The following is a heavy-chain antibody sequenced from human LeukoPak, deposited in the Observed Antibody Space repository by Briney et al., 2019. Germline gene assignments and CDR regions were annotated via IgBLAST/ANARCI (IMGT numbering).Heavy chain of an antibody. J-gene: IGHJ4*02. CDR2: INPNTGGT. CDR3: AGDRITVVRGFIGY. CDR1: GYTFNDYY. Sequence: AASVKVSCRASGYTFNDYYIHWVRQAPGQGLEWMGWINPNTGGTNYAQKFQGRVTMTRDTSISTVYMELSRLRSDDTAVYSCAGDRITVVRGFIGYRGQGTLVTVSS. V-gene: IGHV1-2*02. D-gene: IGHD3-10*01.